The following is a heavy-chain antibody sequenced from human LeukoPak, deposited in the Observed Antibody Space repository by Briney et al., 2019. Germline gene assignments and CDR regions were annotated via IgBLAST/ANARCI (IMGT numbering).Heavy chain of an antibody. J-gene: IGHJ3*02. CDR2: INPNSGGT. CDR3: ARVMWGYTAFDI. D-gene: IGHD2-2*02. V-gene: IGHV1-2*02. Sequence: ASVKVSCKASGYTFTGYYMHWVRQAPGQGLEWMGWINPNSGGTNYAQKFQGRVTMTRDTSISTAYMELSRLRSDDTAVYYCARVMWGYTAFDIWGQGTMVTVSS. CDR1: GYTFTGYY.